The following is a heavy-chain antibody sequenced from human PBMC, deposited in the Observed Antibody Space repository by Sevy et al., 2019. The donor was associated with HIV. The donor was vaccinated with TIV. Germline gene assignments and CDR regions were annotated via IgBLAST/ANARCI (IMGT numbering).Heavy chain of an antibody. D-gene: IGHD3-3*01. J-gene: IGHJ3*02. CDR3: ARGYYDFWSGYYRRDAFDS. V-gene: IGHV1-18*01. Sequence: ASVKVSCKASGYTFTSYGISWVRQAPGQGLGWMGWISAYNGDTNYAQKLQGRVTMTTDTSTSTAYMELTSLRSDDTAVYFCARGYYDFWSGYYRRDAFDSWGQGTRVTVSS. CDR1: GYTFTSYG. CDR2: ISAYNGDT.